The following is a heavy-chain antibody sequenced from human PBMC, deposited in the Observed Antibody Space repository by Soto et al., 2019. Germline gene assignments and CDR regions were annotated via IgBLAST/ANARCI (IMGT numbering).Heavy chain of an antibody. CDR3: GAMWSAVAKGAGWFGP. Sequence: QVQLQESGPGLVKPSGTLSLTCAGSNGSIPNDNWWSWVRQSPGKGLEWIGDIYHSGNTNYNPALKNGVIITLGKANNTSPLRQSTSTAADAAVDYCGAMWSAVAKGAGWFGPWGQGTLVTVSS. J-gene: IGHJ5*02. CDR1: NGSIPNDNW. CDR2: IYHSGNT. D-gene: IGHD3-3*01. V-gene: IGHV4-4*02.